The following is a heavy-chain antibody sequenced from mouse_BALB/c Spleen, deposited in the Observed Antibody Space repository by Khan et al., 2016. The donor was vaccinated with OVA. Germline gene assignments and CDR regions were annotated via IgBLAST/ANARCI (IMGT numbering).Heavy chain of an antibody. CDR2: IIYTGYT. Sequence: VQLKESGPSLVKPSQTLSLTCSVTGDSITTGYWNWIRKFPGNKLEYMGYIIYTGYTYYNPPLKSRISITRHTSNNQYYLQLNSVTDEDTATYYCARSTYRYAFVYWGQGTLVTVSA. J-gene: IGHJ3*01. D-gene: IGHD2-14*01. CDR3: ARSTYRYAFVY. V-gene: IGHV3-8*02. CDR1: GDSITTGY.